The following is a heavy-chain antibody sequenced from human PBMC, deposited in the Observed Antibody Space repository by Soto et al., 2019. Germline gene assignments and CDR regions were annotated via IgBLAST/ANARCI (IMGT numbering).Heavy chain of an antibody. V-gene: IGHV1-69*04. Sequence: QVQLVQSGAEVKRPGSSVKVSCKASGDTFSFYSINWVRQAPGLGLEWMGRVNPILSMSNYAQRFQGRVTMTADKSTITAYMELSGLRSEDTAMYYCATSYGSGYRAFDYWGKGALVTVS. CDR2: VNPILSMS. D-gene: IGHD3-10*01. J-gene: IGHJ4*02. CDR3: ATSYGSGYRAFDY. CDR1: GDTFSFYS.